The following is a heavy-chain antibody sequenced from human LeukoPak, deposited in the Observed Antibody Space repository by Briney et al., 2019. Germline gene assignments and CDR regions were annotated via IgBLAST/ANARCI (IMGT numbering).Heavy chain of an antibody. J-gene: IGHJ3*02. Sequence: GESLKISCKGSGYSFTAYWIAWVRQMPGKGLEWMGIIYPDDSDDIYSASFQGQVTISADKSIRTAYLQWSGLKASDTAMYYCVRGGKFDPFDIWGQGTMVTVSS. CDR3: VRGGKFDPFDI. CDR1: GYSFTAYW. CDR2: IYPDDSDD. D-gene: IGHD3-16*01. V-gene: IGHV5-51*01.